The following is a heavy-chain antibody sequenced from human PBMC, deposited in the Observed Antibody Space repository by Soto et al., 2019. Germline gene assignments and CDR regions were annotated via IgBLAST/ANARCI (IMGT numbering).Heavy chain of an antibody. CDR1: GGSISSSSYY. Sequence: PSETLSLTCTVSGGSISSSSYYWGWIRQPPGKGLEWIGSIYYSGSTYYNPSLKSRVAISVDTSKNQFSLKLSSVTAADTAVYYCARIRYFDWLLYPWFDPWGQGTPVTVSS. D-gene: IGHD3-9*01. CDR3: ARIRYFDWLLYPWFDP. V-gene: IGHV4-39*01. J-gene: IGHJ5*02. CDR2: IYYSGST.